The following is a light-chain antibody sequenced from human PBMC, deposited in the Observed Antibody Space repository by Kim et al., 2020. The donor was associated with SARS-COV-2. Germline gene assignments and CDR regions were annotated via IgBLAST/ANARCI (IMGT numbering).Light chain of an antibody. Sequence: SYELTQPPSVSVSPGQTAAITCSGNLMGDQYASWYQQKPGQSPLLVIYQDVQRPSGIPARFSGSSSGGTATLTISETQAMDEADYYCLAWDNNAWVFGGG. CDR3: LAWDNNAWV. J-gene: IGLJ3*02. V-gene: IGLV3-1*01. CDR2: QDV. CDR1: LMGDQY.